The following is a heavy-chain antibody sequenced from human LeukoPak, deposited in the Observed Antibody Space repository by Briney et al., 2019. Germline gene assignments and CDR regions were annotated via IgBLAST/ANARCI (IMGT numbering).Heavy chain of an antibody. Sequence: GGSLRLSCAASGFTVNSNYMSWVRQAPGKGLEWVSVIHIISTTYYADSVKGRFTISRDNSKNTLYLQMNSLRAEDTAVYYCASPGEGYAFDIWGQGTMVTVSS. CDR2: IHIISTT. CDR3: ASPGEGYAFDI. V-gene: IGHV3-53*05. J-gene: IGHJ3*02. CDR1: GFTVNSNY. D-gene: IGHD3-10*01.